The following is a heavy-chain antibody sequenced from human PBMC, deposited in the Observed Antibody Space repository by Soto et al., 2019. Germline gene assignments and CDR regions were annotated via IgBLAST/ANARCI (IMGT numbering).Heavy chain of an antibody. CDR1: GFTFSSYA. J-gene: IGHJ4*02. Sequence: QVQLVESGGGVVQPGRSLRLSCAASGFTFSSYAMHWVRQAPGKGLEWVAVISYDGSNKYYADSVKGRFTISRDNSKNTLYLQVNSLRAEDTAEYYCARDLGGSNSRPGPFDYWGQGTLVTVSS. CDR2: ISYDGSNK. D-gene: IGHD1-26*01. CDR3: ARDLGGSNSRPGPFDY. V-gene: IGHV3-30-3*01.